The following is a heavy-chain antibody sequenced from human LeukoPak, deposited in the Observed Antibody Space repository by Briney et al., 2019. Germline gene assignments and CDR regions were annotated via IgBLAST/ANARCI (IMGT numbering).Heavy chain of an antibody. J-gene: IGHJ4*02. CDR3: ARRAGEYSHPYDY. Sequence: GGTLRLSCAASGITFSSYGMSWVRQPPGKGLEWVSFIYSGGNTHYSDSVKGRFTISRDNSKNTLYLQMNSLRAEDTAVYYCARRAGEYSHPYDYWGQGTLVTVSS. V-gene: IGHV3-23*05. D-gene: IGHD4-17*01. CDR2: IYSGGNT. CDR1: GITFSSYG.